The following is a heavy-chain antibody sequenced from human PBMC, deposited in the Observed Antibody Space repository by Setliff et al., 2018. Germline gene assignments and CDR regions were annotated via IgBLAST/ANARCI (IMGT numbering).Heavy chain of an antibody. CDR2: ISSYNDVA. J-gene: IGHJ3*01. CDR1: GYTFSDYY. Sequence: ASVKVSCKASGYTFSDYYIHWVRQAPGQGLEWVGWISSYNDVASYAQRFQGRVTLTTDTSTSAAYMELRTLRSDDTAVYYRAISTLSICSGGSCPNAFDVWGQGTMVTVSS. D-gene: IGHD2-15*01. CDR3: AISTLSICSGGSCPNAFDV. V-gene: IGHV1-18*04.